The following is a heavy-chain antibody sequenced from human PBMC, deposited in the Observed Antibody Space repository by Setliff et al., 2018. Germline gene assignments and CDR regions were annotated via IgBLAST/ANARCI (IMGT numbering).Heavy chain of an antibody. CDR1: RYTFNSYA. D-gene: IGHD2-15*01. CDR3: AREGVDTRSSTDYRYYMDV. J-gene: IGHJ6*03. Sequence: SVKVSCKASRYTFNSYAMNWVRQAPGQGLEWMGGTIPLFGTTDYAQKFHGRVTIITDESTSTAYMELSRLTSDDTAVYYCAREGVDTRSSTDYRYYMDVWGQGTTVTVSS. V-gene: IGHV1-69*05. CDR2: TIPLFGTT.